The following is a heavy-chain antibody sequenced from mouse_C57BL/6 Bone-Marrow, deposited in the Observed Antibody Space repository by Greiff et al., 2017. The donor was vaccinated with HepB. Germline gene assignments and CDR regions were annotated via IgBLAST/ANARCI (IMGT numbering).Heavy chain of an antibody. CDR2: ISGGGGNT. J-gene: IGHJ3*01. Sequence: EVKLVESGGGLVKPGGSLKLSCAASGFTFSSYTMSWVRQTPEKRLEWVATISGGGGNTYYPDRVKGRFTISRDNAKNTLYLQMSSLRSEDTALYYCARRLYGNLAWFAYWGQGTLVTVSA. CDR1: GFTFSSYT. V-gene: IGHV5-9*01. CDR3: ARRLYGNLAWFAY. D-gene: IGHD1-1*01.